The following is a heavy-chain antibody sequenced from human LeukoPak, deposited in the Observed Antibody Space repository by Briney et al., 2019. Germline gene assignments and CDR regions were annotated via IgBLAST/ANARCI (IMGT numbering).Heavy chain of an antibody. D-gene: IGHD6-13*01. CDR1: GYSFTSYW. J-gene: IGHJ3*02. CDR3: ARRVIAAAGPHDAFDI. V-gene: IGHV5-51*01. CDR2: IYPGDSDT. Sequence: GESLKISCKGSGYSFTSYWIGWVRQMPGKGLEWMGIIYPGDSDTRYSPSFQGQVTISADKSISTAYLQWSSLKASDTAMYYCARRVIAAAGPHDAFDIWGQGTMVTVSS.